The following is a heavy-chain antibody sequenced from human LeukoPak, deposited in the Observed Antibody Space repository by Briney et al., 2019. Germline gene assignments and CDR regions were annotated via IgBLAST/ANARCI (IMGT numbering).Heavy chain of an antibody. CDR1: GGSFGTYY. Sequence: SETLSLTCTVSGGSFGTYYWTWVRQSAGKGLEWIGRLSPSGTTNYSPSLKNRVSVSGDTSKRQFSLSLRSVTAADTAMYYCARVPRGSTVGTLPYSYYYMDVWGKGTTVIVSS. CDR3: ARVPRGSTVGTLPYSYYYMDV. V-gene: IGHV4-4*07. D-gene: IGHD1-26*01. J-gene: IGHJ6*03. CDR2: LSPSGTT.